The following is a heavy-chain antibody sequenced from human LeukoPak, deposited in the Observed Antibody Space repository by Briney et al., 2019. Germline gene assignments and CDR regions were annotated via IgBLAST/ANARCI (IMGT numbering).Heavy chain of an antibody. D-gene: IGHD6-19*01. Sequence: GESLKISCKGSGYSFTIYWIGWVRQMPGKGLEWMGIIYPGDSDTRYSPSFQGQVTISADRSINTAYLQWSSLKASDTAIYYCARRLKNSNGWTFYYWGQGTLVTVSS. CDR1: GYSFTIYW. CDR2: IYPGDSDT. CDR3: ARRLKNSNGWTFYY. J-gene: IGHJ4*02. V-gene: IGHV5-51*01.